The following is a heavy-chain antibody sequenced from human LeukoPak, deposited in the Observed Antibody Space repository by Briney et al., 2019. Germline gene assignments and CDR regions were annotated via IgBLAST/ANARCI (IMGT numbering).Heavy chain of an antibody. CDR3: ARPFSSGWYPYSIGGLWFDY. D-gene: IGHD6-19*01. V-gene: IGHV4-59*01. CDR2: IYYTGST. Sequence: SETLSLTCTVSGGSISSYYWSWIRQPPGKGLEWIGYIYYTGSTKYNPSLKSRVTISVDTSKNQFSLKLSSVTAADTAMYYCARPFSSGWYPYSIGGLWFDYWGQGTLVTVSS. CDR1: GGSISSYY. J-gene: IGHJ4*02.